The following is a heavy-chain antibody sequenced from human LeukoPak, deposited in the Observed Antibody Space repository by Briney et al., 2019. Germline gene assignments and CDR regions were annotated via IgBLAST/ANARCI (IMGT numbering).Heavy chain of an antibody. CDR1: GYTFTSYA. D-gene: IGHD2-15*01. CDR2: INAGNGNT. J-gene: IGHJ4*02. CDR3: AREYPGGSVLGY. V-gene: IGHV1-3*01. Sequence: ASVKVSCKASGYTFTSYAMHWVRQAPGQRLEWMGWINAGNGNTKYSQKFQGRVTITRDTSASTAYMELSSLRSEDTAVYYCAREYPGGSVLGYWGQGTLVTVSS.